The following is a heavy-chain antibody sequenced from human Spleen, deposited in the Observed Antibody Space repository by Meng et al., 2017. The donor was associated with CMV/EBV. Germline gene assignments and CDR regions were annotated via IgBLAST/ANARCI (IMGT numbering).Heavy chain of an antibody. D-gene: IGHD4-23*01. CDR2: ISGSSSYI. CDR1: GFTFSSYS. Sequence: GESLKISCAASGFTFSSYSMTWVRQAPGKGLEWVSSISGSSSYIYYADSVKGRFTIFRDNAKNSLYLQMNSLRAEDTAVYYCARDYTPVVTALNQHWGQGTLVIVSS. V-gene: IGHV3-21*06. J-gene: IGHJ1*01. CDR3: ARDYTPVVTALNQH.